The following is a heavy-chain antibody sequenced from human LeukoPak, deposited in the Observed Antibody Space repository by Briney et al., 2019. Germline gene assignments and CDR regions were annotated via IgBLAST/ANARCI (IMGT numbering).Heavy chain of an antibody. CDR2: INPSGGST. V-gene: IGHV1-46*01. D-gene: IGHD3-22*01. Sequence: GASVKVSCKASGYTFTSYYMHWVRQAPGQGLEWMGIINPSGGSTSYAQKFQGRVTMTRGTSISTAYMELSRLRSDDTAVYYCARSVDYDSSGYYSFDYWGQGTLVTVSS. CDR3: ARSVDYDSSGYYSFDY. J-gene: IGHJ4*02. CDR1: GYTFTSYY.